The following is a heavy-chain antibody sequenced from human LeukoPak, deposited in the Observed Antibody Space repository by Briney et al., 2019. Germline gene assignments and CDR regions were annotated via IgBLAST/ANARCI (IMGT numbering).Heavy chain of an antibody. Sequence: GESLKISCQVSGYXFTDYWIGWVRQMPGKGLESMGILHPGDSDTTYSPSFQGQVTISADRSISTVYLQWRSLKASDTAMYYCARQSRDGSKSRGYYFDSWGQGTLVTVSS. V-gene: IGHV5-51*01. J-gene: IGHJ4*02. CDR1: GYXFTDYW. CDR2: LHPGDSDT. CDR3: ARQSRDGSKSRGYYFDS. D-gene: IGHD3-10*01.